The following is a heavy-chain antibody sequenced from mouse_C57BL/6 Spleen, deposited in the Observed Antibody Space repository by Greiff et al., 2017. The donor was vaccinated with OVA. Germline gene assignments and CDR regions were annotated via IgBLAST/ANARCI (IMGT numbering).Heavy chain of an antibody. V-gene: IGHV1-26*01. CDR2: INPNNGGT. Sequence: VQLQQSGPELVKPGASVKISCKASGYTFTDYYMNWVKQSHGKSLEWIGDINPNNGGTSYNQKFKGKATLTVDKSSSTAYLELRSLTSEDSAGYYCARRSDYYGSSPPFADWGTGTLVTVSA. CDR3: ARRSDYYGSSPPFAD. D-gene: IGHD1-1*01. CDR1: GYTFTDYY. J-gene: IGHJ3*01.